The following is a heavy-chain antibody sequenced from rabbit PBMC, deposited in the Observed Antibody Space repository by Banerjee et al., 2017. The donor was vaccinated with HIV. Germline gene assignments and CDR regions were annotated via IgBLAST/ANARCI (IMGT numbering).Heavy chain of an antibody. J-gene: IGHJ6*01. V-gene: IGHV1S45*01. D-gene: IGHD7-1*01. CDR3: ARVAWYPFALDL. CDR2: IATGSGSI. CDR1: GFYLSSRYW. Sequence: QEQLVESGGDLVKPGGSLTLTCTASGFYLSSRYWICWVRQAPGKGLEWIACIATGSGSINYASWAKGRFTISKTSSTTVTLQMTSLTVADTATYFCARVAWYPFALDLWGQGTLVTVS.